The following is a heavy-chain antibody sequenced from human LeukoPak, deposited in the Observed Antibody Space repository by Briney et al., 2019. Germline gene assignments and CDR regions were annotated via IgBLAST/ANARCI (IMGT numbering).Heavy chain of an antibody. CDR2: ISGSGGST. CDR1: GFTFSSYD. CDR3: AKGSGGSVGDFDY. J-gene: IGHJ4*02. D-gene: IGHD2-15*01. Sequence: PGGSLRLSCAASGFTFSSYDMSWVRQAPGKGLEWVSAISGSGGSTYYADSVKGRFTISRDNSKNTLYLQMNSLIAEDTAVYYCAKGSGGSVGDFDYWGQGTLVTVSS. V-gene: IGHV3-23*01.